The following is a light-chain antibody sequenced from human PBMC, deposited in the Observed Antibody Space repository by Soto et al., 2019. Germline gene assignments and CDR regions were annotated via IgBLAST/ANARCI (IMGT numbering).Light chain of an antibody. Sequence: DIVVRQSPDSLAVWLGGRATINCKCSQSLLHTSNNKNYLTWYQHKPGQPPKLLIYWASTRESGVPDRFSGSGSGTDFTLTISSLQAEDVAVYYCQQYYSIPPTFGGGTKVDIK. CDR3: QQYYSIPPT. J-gene: IGKJ4*01. CDR2: WAS. CDR1: QSLLHTSNNKNY. V-gene: IGKV4-1*01.